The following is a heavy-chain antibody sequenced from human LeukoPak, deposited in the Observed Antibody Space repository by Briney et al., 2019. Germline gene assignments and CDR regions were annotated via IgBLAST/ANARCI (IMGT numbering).Heavy chain of an antibody. CDR2: VKRDGSVK. CDR1: GFTFTTYW. V-gene: IGHV3-7*01. J-gene: IGHJ3*01. D-gene: IGHD4-23*01. Sequence: GGSLRLSCAASGFTFTTYWMAWVRQAPGKGLEWVANVKRDGSVKYYVDSVKDRFTISRDNAKNSLYLQMNSLRAEDTALYYCVRDLSPAYGGHYYDAFDFWGQGTMVTVSS. CDR3: VRDLSPAYGGHYYDAFDF.